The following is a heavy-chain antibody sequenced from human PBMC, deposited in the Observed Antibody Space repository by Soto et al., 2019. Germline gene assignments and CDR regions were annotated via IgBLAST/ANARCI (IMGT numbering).Heavy chain of an antibody. CDR2: IYYSGST. V-gene: IGHV4-31*03. Sequence: SETLSLTCTVSGGSISSGGYYWSWIRQHPGKGLEWIGYIYYSGSTYYNPSLKSRVTISVDTSKNQFSLKLSSVTAADTAVYYCARGGIAAAGTHWFDPWGQGTLVNVSS. J-gene: IGHJ5*02. CDR3: ARGGIAAAGTHWFDP. D-gene: IGHD6-13*01. CDR1: GGSISSGGYY.